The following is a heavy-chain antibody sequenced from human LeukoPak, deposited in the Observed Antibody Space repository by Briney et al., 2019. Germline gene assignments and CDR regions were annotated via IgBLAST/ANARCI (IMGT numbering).Heavy chain of an antibody. Sequence: GGTLRLSCAASGFTFSNYGLSWVRQAPGKGLEWVSGITGSGGSTYYADSVKGRFTISRDNSKNTLYLQMNSLRAEDTAVYYCAELGITMIGGVWGKGTTVTISS. CDR2: ITGSGGST. D-gene: IGHD3-10*02. CDR1: GFTFSNYG. CDR3: AELGITMIGGV. J-gene: IGHJ6*04. V-gene: IGHV3-23*01.